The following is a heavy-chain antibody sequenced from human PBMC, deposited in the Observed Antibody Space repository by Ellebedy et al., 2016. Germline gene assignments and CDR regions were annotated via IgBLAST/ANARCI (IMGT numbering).Heavy chain of an antibody. V-gene: IGHV3-33*08. J-gene: IGHJ4*02. CDR2: IWYDGSNK. D-gene: IGHD4-17*01. Sequence: GGSLRLSCAASGFTFSSYGMHWVRQAPGKGLEWVAVIWYDGSNKYYADSVKGRFTISRDNSKNTLYLQMNSLRAEDTAVYYCARGTLPWTTVTTLSSYYFDYWGQGTLVTVSS. CDR3: ARGTLPWTTVTTLSSYYFDY. CDR1: GFTFSSYG.